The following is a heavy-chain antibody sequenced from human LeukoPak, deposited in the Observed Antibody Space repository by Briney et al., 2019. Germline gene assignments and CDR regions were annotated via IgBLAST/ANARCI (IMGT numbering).Heavy chain of an antibody. CDR3: ARHGPLRYCSGGSCYRSAYGMDV. CDR2: ISPSGST. Sequence: SGTLSLTCAVSGASISSSNWWSWVRQPPGKGLEWIGEISPSGSTNYNPSLKSLVTISVDTSKNQFSLKLSSVTAADTAVYYCARHGPLRYCSGGSCYRSAYGMDVWGQGTTVTVSS. J-gene: IGHJ6*02. D-gene: IGHD2-15*01. CDR1: GASISSSNW. V-gene: IGHV4-4*02.